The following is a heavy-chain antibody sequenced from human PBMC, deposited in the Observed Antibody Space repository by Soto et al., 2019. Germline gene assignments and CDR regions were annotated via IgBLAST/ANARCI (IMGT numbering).Heavy chain of an antibody. V-gene: IGHV4-59*01. CDR3: ARDPYGSGNPDY. Sequence: SETLSLTCTVSGGPLSSYYWSWIRQPPGKGLEWIGYIYYSGSTNYNPSLKSRVTISVDTSKNQFSLKLSSVTAADTAVYYCARDPYGSGNPDYWGQGTLVTVSS. D-gene: IGHD3-10*01. J-gene: IGHJ4*02. CDR2: IYYSGST. CDR1: GGPLSSYY.